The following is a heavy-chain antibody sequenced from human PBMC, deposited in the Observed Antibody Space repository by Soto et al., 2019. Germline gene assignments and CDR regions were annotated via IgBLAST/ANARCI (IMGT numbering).Heavy chain of an antibody. J-gene: IGHJ5*02. V-gene: IGHV1-69*12. CDR1: GGTFSSYA. D-gene: IGHD3-22*01. CDR3: AREAYYYDSSGYYRGGWFDP. Sequence: QVQLVQSGAEVKKPGSSVKVSCKASGGTFSSYAISWVRQAPGQGLEWMGGIIPIFGTANYAQKFQGRVTIAADESTSTGYMELSSLRSEDTAVYYCAREAYYYDSSGYYRGGWFDPWGQGTLVTVSS. CDR2: IIPIFGTA.